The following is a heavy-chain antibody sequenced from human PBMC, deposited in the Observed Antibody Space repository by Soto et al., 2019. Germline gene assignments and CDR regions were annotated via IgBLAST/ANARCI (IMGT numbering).Heavy chain of an antibody. Sequence: LRLSCAASGFNFATYSMSWVRQAPGKGLEWVAGISDGVDRAYYGDSVKGRFTISRDTSKNMLYLHMNSLRAEDTAIYYCARYTDVEDPYYFDHWGQGTLVTVSS. CDR1: GFNFATYS. CDR2: ISDGVDRA. V-gene: IGHV3-23*01. CDR3: ARYTDVEDPYYFDH. J-gene: IGHJ4*02. D-gene: IGHD5-18*01.